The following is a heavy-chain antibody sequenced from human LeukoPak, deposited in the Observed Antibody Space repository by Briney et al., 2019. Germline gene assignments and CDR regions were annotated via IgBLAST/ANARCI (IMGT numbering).Heavy chain of an antibody. CDR1: GGSISSGDYY. CDR2: TFYSGST. J-gene: IGHJ5*02. D-gene: IGHD3-22*01. CDR3: ARAIRGRMIVVPVDTRFDP. V-gene: IGHV4-31*03. Sequence: SETLSLTCTVSGGSISSGDYYWSWIRQHPEKGLEWTGYTFYSGSTYYNPSLKSRVTISVDTSKNQFSLKLSSVTAADTAVYYCARAIRGRMIVVPVDTRFDPWGQGTLVTVSS.